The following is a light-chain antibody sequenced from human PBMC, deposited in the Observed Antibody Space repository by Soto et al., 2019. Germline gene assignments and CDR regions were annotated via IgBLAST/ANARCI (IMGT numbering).Light chain of an antibody. CDR2: WAS. CDR1: QSVLYSSNNNNY. CDR3: QQYFTSPLT. V-gene: IGKV4-1*01. J-gene: IGKJ4*01. Sequence: DIVMTQSPDSLAVSLGERATINCKSSQSVLYSSNNNNYLAWYQQKPGQPPKLIIYWASTRESGVPDRFSGSGSGTDFALTISILQAEDVAVYYCQQYFTSPLTFGGGTKVEIK.